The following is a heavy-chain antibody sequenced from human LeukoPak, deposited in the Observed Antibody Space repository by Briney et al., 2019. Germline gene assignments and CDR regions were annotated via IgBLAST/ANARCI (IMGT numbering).Heavy chain of an antibody. D-gene: IGHD2-2*01. CDR1: GFTFSSYW. J-gene: IGHJ1*01. V-gene: IGHV3-74*01. Sequence: GGSLRLSCAASGFTFSSYWVHWVRQAPGKGLVWVSRINSDGSSTSYADSVKGRFTISRDNAKNTLYLQMNSLRAEDTAVYYCARRYCSSTSCPAGFQHWGQGTLVTVSS. CDR3: ARRYCSSTSCPAGFQH. CDR2: INSDGSST.